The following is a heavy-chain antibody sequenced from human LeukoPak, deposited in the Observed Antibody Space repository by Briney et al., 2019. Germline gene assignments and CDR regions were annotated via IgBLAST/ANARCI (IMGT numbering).Heavy chain of an antibody. CDR1: GFRVSSYY. D-gene: IGHD2-8*01. V-gene: IGHV3-53*01. J-gene: IGHJ4*02. Sequence: PGGSLRLSCAASGFRVSSYYMDWVRQAPGKGLEWVSVIYSGGSTYYADSVKGRFTISRDNSKNTLFVQMNSLRPEDTAVYYCAREGSNGGYDYWGQGTLVTVAS. CDR2: IYSGGST. CDR3: AREGSNGGYDY.